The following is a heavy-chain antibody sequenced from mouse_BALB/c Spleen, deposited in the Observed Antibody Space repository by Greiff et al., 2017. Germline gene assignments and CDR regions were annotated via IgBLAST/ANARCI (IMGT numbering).Heavy chain of an antibody. V-gene: IGHV5-12-1*01. J-gene: IGHJ1*01. D-gene: IGHD1-1*02. Sequence: EVMLVESGGGLVKPGGSLKLSCAASGFAFSSYDMSWVRQTPEKRLEWVAYISSGGGSTYYPDTVKGRFTISRDNAKNTLYLQMSSLKSEDTAMYYCARHPVAGYFDVWGAGTTVTVSS. CDR3: ARHPVAGYFDV. CDR1: GFAFSSYD. CDR2: ISSGGGST.